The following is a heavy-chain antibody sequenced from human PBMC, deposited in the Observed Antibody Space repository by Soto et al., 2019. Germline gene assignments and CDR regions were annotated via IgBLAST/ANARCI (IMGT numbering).Heavy chain of an antibody. Sequence: QVQLVQSGAEVKQPGASVKVSCEGSSYTFPSFKIHWVRQAPGQSPEWMGWINGGNGDTVYSQRFQDKITLTRDTSANTVYMELHSLQSEDTAVYYCARDEIDWGQGTLVAVS. CDR3: ARDEID. J-gene: IGHJ4*02. V-gene: IGHV1-3*01. CDR1: SYTFPSFK. CDR2: INGGNGDT.